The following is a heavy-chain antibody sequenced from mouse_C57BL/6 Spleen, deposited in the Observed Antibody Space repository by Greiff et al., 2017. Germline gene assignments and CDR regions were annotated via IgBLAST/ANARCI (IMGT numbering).Heavy chain of an antibody. V-gene: IGHV7-3*01. J-gene: IGHJ3*01. D-gene: IGHD2-4*01. CDR1: GFTFTDYY. CDR2: IRNKANGYTT. CDR3: ARSGWDYDWFAY. Sequence: EVQLVESGGGLVQPGGSLSLSCAASGFTFTDYYMSWVRQPPGKALEWLGFIRNKANGYTTEYSASVKGRFTISRDNSQSILYLQMNALRAEDRATYYCARSGWDYDWFAYWGQGTLVTVSA.